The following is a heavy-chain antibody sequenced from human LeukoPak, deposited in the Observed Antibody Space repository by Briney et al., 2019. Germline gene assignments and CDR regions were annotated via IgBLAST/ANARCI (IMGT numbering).Heavy chain of an antibody. J-gene: IGHJ4*02. D-gene: IGHD1-1*01. CDR2: IYYSGST. CDR1: GGSISSYY. V-gene: IGHV4-59*01. Sequence: PSETLSLTCTVSGGSISSYYWSWIRQPPGKGLEWIGYIYYSGSTNYNPSLKSRVTISVDTSKNQFSLKLSSVTAADTAVYYCVKWNEPYFAFDYWGQGILVTVSS. CDR3: VKWNEPYFAFDY.